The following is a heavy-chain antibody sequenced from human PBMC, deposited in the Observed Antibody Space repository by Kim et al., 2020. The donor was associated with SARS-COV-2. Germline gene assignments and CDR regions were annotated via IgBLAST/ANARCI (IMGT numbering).Heavy chain of an antibody. D-gene: IGHD3-22*01. CDR1: GFTFSSYS. V-gene: IGHV3-21*01. CDR3: ARDRFYYDSSGYPNWFDP. CDR2: ISSSSSYI. J-gene: IGHJ5*02. Sequence: GGSLRLSCAASGFTFSSYSMNWVRQAPGKGLEWVSSISSSSSYIYYADSVKGRFTISRDNAKNSLYLKMNSLRAEDTAVYYCARDRFYYDSSGYPNWFDPWGQGTLVTVSS.